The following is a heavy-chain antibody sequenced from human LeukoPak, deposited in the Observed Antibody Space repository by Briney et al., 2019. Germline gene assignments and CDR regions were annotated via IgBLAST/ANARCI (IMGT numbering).Heavy chain of an antibody. J-gene: IGHJ3*02. D-gene: IGHD2-8*01. V-gene: IGHV1-18*01. CDR2: ISAYNGNT. CDR3: ARHIVLMVYAIDAFDI. CDR1: GYTFTSYG. Sequence: ASVKVSCKASGYTFTSYGISWVRQAPGQGLEWMGWISAYNGNTNYAQKLQGRVTKTTDTSTSTAYMELGSLRSDDTAVYYCARHIVLMVYAIDAFDIWGQGTMVTVSS.